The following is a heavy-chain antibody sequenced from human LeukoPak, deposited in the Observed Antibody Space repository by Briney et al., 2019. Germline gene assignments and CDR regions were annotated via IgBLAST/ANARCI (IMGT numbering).Heavy chain of an antibody. Sequence: KPSETLSLTCTVSGGSISSSSYYWGWIRQPPGKGLEWIGSIYYSGSTYYNPSLKSRVTISVDTSKNQFPLKLSSVTAADTAVYYCATDIAVAGTGSDYWGQGTLVTVSS. CDR1: GGSISSSSYY. D-gene: IGHD6-19*01. CDR2: IYYSGST. J-gene: IGHJ4*02. V-gene: IGHV4-39*02. CDR3: ATDIAVAGTGSDY.